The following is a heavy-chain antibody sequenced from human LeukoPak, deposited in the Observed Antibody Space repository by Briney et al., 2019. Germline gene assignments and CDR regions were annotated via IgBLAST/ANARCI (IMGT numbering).Heavy chain of an antibody. CDR1: GGSISRSQYY. J-gene: IGHJ4*02. Sequence: PSETLSLTCTVSGGSISRSQYYWGWIRQPPGKGLEWIGTIYYSGNTFYNPSLKSRLTISVDTSKNQFSLKLSSVIAAYYCARHEHKAVAGDNWGQGILVTVSS. CDR2: IYYSGNT. D-gene: IGHD6-19*01. CDR3: ARHEHKAVAGDN. V-gene: IGHV4-39*01.